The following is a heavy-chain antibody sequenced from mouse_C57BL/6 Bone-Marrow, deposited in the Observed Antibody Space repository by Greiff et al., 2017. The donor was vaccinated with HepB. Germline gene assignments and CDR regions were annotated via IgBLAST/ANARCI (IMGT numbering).Heavy chain of an antibody. CDR3: ERGGWLLGYFDV. J-gene: IGHJ1*03. D-gene: IGHD2-3*01. CDR2: IDPRSGNT. CDR1: CYTFPSYC. Sequence: VQLHESGAELARPGASVKLSCRASCYTFPSYCLSWGKQRTGQGLEWIGAIDPRSGNTYYIEKFKGKATLSADKSSSTAYMDLHSLKSEDSAVYFCERGGWLLGYFDVWGTGTTVTVSS. V-gene: IGHV1-81*01.